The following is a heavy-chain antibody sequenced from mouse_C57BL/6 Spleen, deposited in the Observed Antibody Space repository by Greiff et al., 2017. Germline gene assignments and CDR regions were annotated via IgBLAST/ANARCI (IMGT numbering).Heavy chain of an antibody. Sequence: VQLQQSVAELVKPGASVKLSFQASGYTFTEYTIHWVKQRSGQGLAWIVWFYPGCGSIKYNEKFKDKATLTADKSSSTVYMELSRLTSEDSAVYFCARHTIYYGNYEDAMDYWGQGTSVTVSS. CDR3: ARHTIYYGNYEDAMDY. J-gene: IGHJ4*01. CDR2: FYPGCGSI. D-gene: IGHD2-1*01. CDR1: GYTFTEYT. V-gene: IGHV1-62-2*01.